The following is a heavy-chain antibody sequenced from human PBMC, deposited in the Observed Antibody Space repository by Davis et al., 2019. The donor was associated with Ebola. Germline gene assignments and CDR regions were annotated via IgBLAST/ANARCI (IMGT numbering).Heavy chain of an antibody. J-gene: IGHJ4*02. CDR1: GFTFSSYG. CDR3: ARDGAAAGLFDY. V-gene: IGHV3-30*03. CDR2: ISYDGSNK. D-gene: IGHD6-13*01. Sequence: GESLKISCAASGFTFSSYGMHWVRQAPGKGLEWVAVISYDGSNKYYADSVKGRFTISRDNSKNTLYLQMNSLRAEDTAVYYCARDGAAAGLFDYWGQGTLVTVSS.